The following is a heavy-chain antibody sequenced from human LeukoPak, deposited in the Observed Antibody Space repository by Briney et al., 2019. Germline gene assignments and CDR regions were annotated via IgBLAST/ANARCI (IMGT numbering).Heavy chain of an antibody. J-gene: IGHJ5*02. D-gene: IGHD3-10*01. CDR1: GFTFRNYW. CDR2: INIDGST. CDR3: ARAGGSGWFDP. V-gene: IGHV3-74*01. Sequence: GGSLRLPCAASGFTFRNYWMHWVRQAPGKGLVWVSRINIDGSTRYADSVEGRFTISRDNAKNTLYLQMNSLRAEDTAVYYRARAGGSGWFDPWGQGTLVTVSS.